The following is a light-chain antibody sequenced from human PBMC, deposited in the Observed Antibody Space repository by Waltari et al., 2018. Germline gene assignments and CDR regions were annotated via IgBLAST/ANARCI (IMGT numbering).Light chain of an antibody. CDR2: WAS. Sequence: DIVMTQSPDSLAVSLGERATINCKSSQTVLYSSDNNNYLAWYQQKLGQPPKLLIYWASTLASEVPDRFSGSGSGTDFTLTISSLQAEDVAVYYCQQYYDTPRTFGQGTRVEIK. CDR3: QQYYDTPRT. CDR1: QTVLYSSDNNNY. V-gene: IGKV4-1*01. J-gene: IGKJ1*01.